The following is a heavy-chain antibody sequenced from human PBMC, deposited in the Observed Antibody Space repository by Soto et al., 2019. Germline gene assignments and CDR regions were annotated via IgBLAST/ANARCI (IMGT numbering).Heavy chain of an antibody. CDR3: AGRIIMIRGVGMDV. CDR1: GYIFTGYY. D-gene: IGHD3-10*01. CDR2: IHPNSGGT. V-gene: IGHV1-2*02. J-gene: IGHJ6*02. Sequence: ASVKVSCKASGYIFTGYYLHWVRQAPGQGLEWMGWIHPNSGGTNYAQKFQGRVTMTRDTSISTAYMELSRLRSDDTAIYYCAGRIIMIRGVGMDVWGQGTTVTVSS.